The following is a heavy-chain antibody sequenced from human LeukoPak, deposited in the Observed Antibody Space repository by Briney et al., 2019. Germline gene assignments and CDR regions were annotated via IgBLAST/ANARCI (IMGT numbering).Heavy chain of an antibody. CDR2: IYPADSDT. V-gene: IGHV5-51*01. J-gene: IGHJ5*02. Sequence: GESLKISCKGSGYSFTSYWIGWVRQMPGKGLEWMGIIYPADSDTRCSPSFQGQVTISADKSISTAYLQWNSLQTSDTAMYYCARTTIITNWFDPWGQGTLVTVSS. CDR1: GYSFTSYW. D-gene: IGHD3-9*01. CDR3: ARTTIITNWFDP.